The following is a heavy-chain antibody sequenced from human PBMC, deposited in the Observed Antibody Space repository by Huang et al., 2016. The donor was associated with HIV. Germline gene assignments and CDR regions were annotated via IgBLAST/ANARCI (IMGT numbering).Heavy chain of an antibody. J-gene: IGHJ4*02. D-gene: IGHD4-17*01. CDR2: MNPNTGNT. Sequence: QVHLVQSGAEVKKHGASVKVSCKASGYTFTHYDINWVRQAPGRGLDGMGWMNPNTGNTGFAQSFLGRVTMTRKTSITTAYMELTSLTSEDTAVYYCARSAYGDLDYWGLGTLVIVSS. CDR1: GYTFTHYD. CDR3: ARSAYGDLDY. V-gene: IGHV1-8*02.